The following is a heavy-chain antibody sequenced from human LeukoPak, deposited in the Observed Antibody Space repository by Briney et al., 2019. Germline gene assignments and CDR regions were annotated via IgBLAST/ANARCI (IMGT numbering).Heavy chain of an antibody. D-gene: IGHD3-10*01. J-gene: IGHJ4*02. CDR2: INTNTGSP. V-gene: IGHV7-4-1*02. CDR1: GYTFTDNA. Sequence: ASVKVSCKASGYTFTDNAMNWVRQAPGQGLEWMGWINTNTGSPTYAQGFTGRFVFSLDTSVSTAYLQITSLKDEDTAVYFCARAPRYYGSGSYYFEYWGQGTLVTVSS. CDR3: ARAPRYYGSGSYYFEY.